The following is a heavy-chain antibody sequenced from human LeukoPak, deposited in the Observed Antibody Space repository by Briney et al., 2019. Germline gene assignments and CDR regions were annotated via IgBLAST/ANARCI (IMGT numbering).Heavy chain of an antibody. J-gene: IGHJ6*02. CDR2: ISGSGGVT. D-gene: IGHD2-21*01. V-gene: IGHV3-23*01. Sequence: VGSLRLSCAASGFTFSSYAMSWVRQTPGKGLEWVSGISGSGGVTYYTDSVKGRVTISRDNSKNTLYVQMNSLRAEDTGVYYCAKDLLSSYYYNGMDVWGQGTTVTVSS. CDR1: GFTFSSYA. CDR3: AKDLLSSYYYNGMDV.